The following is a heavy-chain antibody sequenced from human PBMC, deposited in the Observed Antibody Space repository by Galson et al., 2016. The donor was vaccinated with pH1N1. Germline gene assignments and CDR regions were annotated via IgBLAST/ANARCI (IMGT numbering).Heavy chain of an antibody. CDR3: ASGYYNFWSGYSRPNWFDP. CDR1: GGSFSGCY. D-gene: IGHD3-3*01. Sequence: ETLSLTCAVYGGSFSGCYWSWIRQPPGKGLEWIGEIDHSGSASYNPSLKSRVTMSVDTSKNHFSLNLNFVTAADTAVYYCASGYYNFWSGYSRPNWFDPWGQGTLVTVSS. J-gene: IGHJ5*02. CDR2: IDHSGSA. V-gene: IGHV4-34*01.